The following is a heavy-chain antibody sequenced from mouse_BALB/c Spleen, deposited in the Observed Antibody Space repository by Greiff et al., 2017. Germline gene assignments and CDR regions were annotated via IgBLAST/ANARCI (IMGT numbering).Heavy chain of an antibody. CDR2: IWAGGST. D-gene: IGHD1-1*01. Sequence: QVQLKESGPGLVAPSQSLSITCTVSGFSLTSYGVHWVRQPPGKGLEWLGVIWAGGSTNYNSALMSRLSISKDNSKSQVFLKMNSLQTDDTAMYYCASYYGSHYYAMDYWGQGTSVTVSA. V-gene: IGHV2-9*02. CDR1: GFSLTSYG. J-gene: IGHJ4*01. CDR3: ASYYGSHYYAMDY.